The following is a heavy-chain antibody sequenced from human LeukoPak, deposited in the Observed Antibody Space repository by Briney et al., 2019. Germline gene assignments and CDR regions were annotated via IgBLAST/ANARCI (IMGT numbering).Heavy chain of an antibody. CDR2: IYYSGST. Sequence: SETLSLTCTVSGGSISSYYWSWIRQPPGKGLEWIGYIYYSGSTNYNPSLKSRVTISVDTSKNQFSLKLSSVTAADTAVYYCARDRGYYDSSGYYGNWFDPWGQGTLVTVSS. J-gene: IGHJ5*02. CDR3: ARDRGYYDSSGYYGNWFDP. CDR1: GGSISSYY. V-gene: IGHV4-59*01. D-gene: IGHD3-22*01.